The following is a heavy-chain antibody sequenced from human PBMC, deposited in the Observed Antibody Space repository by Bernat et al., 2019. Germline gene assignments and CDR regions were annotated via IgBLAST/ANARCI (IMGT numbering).Heavy chain of an antibody. CDR1: GFSLSTSGVG. Sequence: QITLKESGPTLVKPTQTLTLTCTFSGFSLSTSGVGVGWIRQPPGKALEWLALIYWDDDKRYSPSLKSRLTITKDTSKNQVVLTMTNMDPVDTATYYCAHRTTVTTYVPWGGDAFDIWGQGTMVTVSS. D-gene: IGHD4-17*01. J-gene: IGHJ3*02. CDR2: IYWDDDK. V-gene: IGHV2-5*02. CDR3: AHRTTVTTYVPWGGDAFDI.